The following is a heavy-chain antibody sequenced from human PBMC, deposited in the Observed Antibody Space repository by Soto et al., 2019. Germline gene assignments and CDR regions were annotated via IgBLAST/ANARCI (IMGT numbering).Heavy chain of an antibody. V-gene: IGHV4-59*08. CDR3: GSFVWLGELQ. J-gene: IGHJ4*02. CDR1: GGSTSSYY. D-gene: IGHD3-10*01. Sequence: SETLSLTCTVSGGSTSSYYWSWIRQPPGKGLEWIGYIYYSGSTNYNPSLKSRVTISVDTSKNQFSLKLSSVTAADTAVYYCGSFVWLGELQWGEGTLVTVPS. CDR2: IYYSGST.